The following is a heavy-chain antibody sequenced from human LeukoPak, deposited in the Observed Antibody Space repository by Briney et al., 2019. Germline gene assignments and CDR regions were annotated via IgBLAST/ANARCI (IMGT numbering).Heavy chain of an antibody. V-gene: IGHV3-23*01. CDR1: GFTFSSYA. Sequence: GGSLRLSCAASGFTFSSYAMSWVRQAPGKGLEWVSAISGSGGSTYYADSVKGRFTISRDNSKNTLYLQMNSLRAEDTAVYYCAKDQGIMITFGGKDYWGQGTLVTVSS. CDR2: ISGSGGST. J-gene: IGHJ4*02. D-gene: IGHD3-16*01. CDR3: AKDQGIMITFGGKDY.